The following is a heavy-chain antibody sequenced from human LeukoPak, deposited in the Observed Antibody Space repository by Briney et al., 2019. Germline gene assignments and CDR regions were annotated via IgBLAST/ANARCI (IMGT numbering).Heavy chain of an antibody. CDR1: GGSISTYY. D-gene: IGHD6-13*01. CDR3: ARSFSTSWYGDFDY. Sequence: SETLSLTCTVSGGSISTYYWSWIRQPPGKGLEWIGYAYHTGSTNYNPSLKSRVTISVDTSKNQFSLKLNSVTAADTAVYYCARSFSTSWYGDFDYWGQGTLVTVSS. CDR2: AYHTGST. V-gene: IGHV4-59*01. J-gene: IGHJ4*02.